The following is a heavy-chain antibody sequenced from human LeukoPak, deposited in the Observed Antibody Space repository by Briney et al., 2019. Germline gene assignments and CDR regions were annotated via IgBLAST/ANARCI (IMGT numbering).Heavy chain of an antibody. CDR1: GVSFSGYD. CDR3: ARFYGDYSPDWFDP. Sequence: SEALCLTCAVYGVSFSGYDWSWIRQPPGKGLEWMGEINHSGSTNSSPSLKSRATISVDTSKNQFSLKLSSVTAADTAVYYCARFYGDYSPDWFDPWGQGTLVTVSS. D-gene: IGHD4-17*01. V-gene: IGHV4-34*01. CDR2: INHSGST. J-gene: IGHJ5*02.